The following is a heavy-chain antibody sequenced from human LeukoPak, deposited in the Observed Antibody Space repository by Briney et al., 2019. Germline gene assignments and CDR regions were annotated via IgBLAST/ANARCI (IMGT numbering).Heavy chain of an antibody. CDR3: ARIGISSSSLGFNY. V-gene: IGHV4-59*05. Sequence: SETLSLTCTVSGGSISSYYWSWIRQPAGKGLEWIGSIYYSGSTYYNPSLKSRVTISVDTSKNPFSLKLSSVTAADTAVYYCARIGISSSSLGFNYWGRGTLVTVSS. J-gene: IGHJ4*02. D-gene: IGHD6-6*01. CDR2: IYYSGST. CDR1: GGSISSYY.